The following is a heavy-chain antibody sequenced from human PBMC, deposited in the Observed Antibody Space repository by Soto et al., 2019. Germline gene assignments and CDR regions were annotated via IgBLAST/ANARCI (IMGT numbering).Heavy chain of an antibody. CDR2: VYSSGSA. Sequence: PSETLSVNCAVSSASINKYYWAWMRQPAGKGLEWIGRVYSSGSANYNPSLEGRVTMSVDTSKNQFSLKLNSLTAADTALYFCAREKGPPADPFYFDYWGQGILVTVSS. J-gene: IGHJ4*02. CDR3: AREKGPPADPFYFDY. V-gene: IGHV4-4*07. D-gene: IGHD2-2*01. CDR1: SASINKYY.